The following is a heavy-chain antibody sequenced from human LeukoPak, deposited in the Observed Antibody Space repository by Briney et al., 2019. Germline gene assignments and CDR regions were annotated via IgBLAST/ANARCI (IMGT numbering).Heavy chain of an antibody. D-gene: IGHD3-10*01. CDR1: GVSISSGAYY. J-gene: IGHJ4*02. CDR3: ARDKGWGSGLDY. CDR2: ISYSVST. V-gene: IGHV4-31*03. Sequence: SQTLSLTCTVSGVSISSGAYYWTWVRHHPGKGLERNGYISYSVSTYYNPSLKSRVTMSLDTSKNQFSLKLSSVTAADTAVYYCARDKGWGSGLDYWGQGTLVTVSS.